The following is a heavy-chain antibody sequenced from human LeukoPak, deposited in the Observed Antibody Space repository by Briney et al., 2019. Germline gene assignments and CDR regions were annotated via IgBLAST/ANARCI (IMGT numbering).Heavy chain of an antibody. CDR1: EFTFSTYD. V-gene: IGHV3-48*03. D-gene: IGHD2-2*01. CDR2: ISSSGGTI. J-gene: IGHJ6*02. CDR3: ARDLSYCTITSCSYYYYGMDV. Sequence: PGGSLRLSCAASEFTFSTYDINWVRQAPGKGLEWVSYISSSGGTIYYADSVKGRFTISRDNAKNSLYLQMNSLRAEDTAVYYCARDLSYCTITSCSYYYYGMDVWGRGTTVTVSS.